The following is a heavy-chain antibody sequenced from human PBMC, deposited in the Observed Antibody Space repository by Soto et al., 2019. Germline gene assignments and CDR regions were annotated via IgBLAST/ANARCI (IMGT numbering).Heavy chain of an antibody. CDR1: GFTFSSYA. Sequence: EVQLLESGGGLVQPGGSLRLSCAASGFTFSSYAMSWVRQAPGKGLEWVSAISGSGGSTYYADSAKGRFTISRDNSKNTLYLQMNSLRAEDTAVYYCLHSGGDFGGMDVWGQGTTVTVSS. CDR2: ISGSGGST. V-gene: IGHV3-23*01. CDR3: LHSGGDFGGMDV. J-gene: IGHJ6*02. D-gene: IGHD3-10*01.